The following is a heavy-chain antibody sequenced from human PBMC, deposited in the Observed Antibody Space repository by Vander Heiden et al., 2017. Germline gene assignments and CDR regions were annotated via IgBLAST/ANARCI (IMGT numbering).Heavy chain of an antibody. V-gene: IGHV3-7*01. CDR2: IKQDGSEK. D-gene: IGHD6-19*01. CDR3: ARRRYSSGWYLDY. CDR1: GFTFSSYW. Sequence: EVQLVESGGGLVQPGGSLRRSCAASGFTFSSYWMSWVRQAPGKGLEWVANIKQDGSEKYYVDSVKGRFTISRDNAKNSLYLQMNSLRAEDTAVYYCARRRYSSGWYLDYWGQGTLVTVSS. J-gene: IGHJ4*02.